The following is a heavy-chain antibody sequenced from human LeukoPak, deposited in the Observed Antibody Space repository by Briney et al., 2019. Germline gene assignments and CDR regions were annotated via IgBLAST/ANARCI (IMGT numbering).Heavy chain of an antibody. V-gene: IGHV1-2*02. D-gene: IGHD6-13*01. Sequence: GASVGVSCKASGYTFTGYYMHWVRQAPGQGLEWMGWINPNSGGTNYAQKFQGRVTMTRDTSISTAYMELSRLRSDDTAVYYCAREEYSSSRMHYYMDVWGKGTTVTVSS. CDR2: INPNSGGT. CDR3: AREEYSSSRMHYYMDV. CDR1: GYTFTGYY. J-gene: IGHJ6*03.